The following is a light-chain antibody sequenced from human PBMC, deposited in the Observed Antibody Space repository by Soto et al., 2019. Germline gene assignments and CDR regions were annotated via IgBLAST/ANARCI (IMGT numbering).Light chain of an antibody. CDR1: SSDVGGYNY. Sequence: QSVLTQPASVSGSPGQSITISCTGTSSDVGGYNYVSWYQQHPGKAPKLMIYDVSNRPSGVSIRFSGSKSGNTASLTISGLQAEGEADYYCSSYTSSSTPYVFGTGTKVTVL. J-gene: IGLJ1*01. V-gene: IGLV2-14*01. CDR2: DVS. CDR3: SSYTSSSTPYV.